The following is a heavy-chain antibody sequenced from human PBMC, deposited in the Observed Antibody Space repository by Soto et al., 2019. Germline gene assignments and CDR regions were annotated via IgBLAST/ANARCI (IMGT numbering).Heavy chain of an antibody. CDR2: VNAYNGNT. V-gene: IGHV1-18*01. CDR3: AREAVSGRTGFDY. CDR1: GYTFTSYG. J-gene: IGHJ4*02. Sequence: QVQLVQSGAEVKKPGASVKVSCKASGYTFTSYGIRWVRQAPGQGLEWMAWVNAYNGNTHYAQKFQGRVTMTTDTSTSTAYMELRSLRSDDPAVYYCAREAVSGRTGFDYWGQGTLVTVSS. D-gene: IGHD6-19*01.